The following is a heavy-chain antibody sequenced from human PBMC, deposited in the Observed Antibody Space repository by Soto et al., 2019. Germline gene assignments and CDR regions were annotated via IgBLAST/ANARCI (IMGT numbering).Heavy chain of an antibody. V-gene: IGHV3-30-3*01. J-gene: IGHJ6*02. D-gene: IGHD2-8*01. CDR2: ISYDGSNK. CDR1: GFTFSSYA. CDR3: ARAPDIVLIRAYYYYGMDV. Sequence: GGSLRLSCAASGFTFSSYAMHWVRQAPGKGLEWVAVISYDGSNKYYADSVKGRFTISRDNSKNTLYVQMNSLRPEDTAVYYCARAPDIVLIRAYYYYGMDVWGPGTTATVSS.